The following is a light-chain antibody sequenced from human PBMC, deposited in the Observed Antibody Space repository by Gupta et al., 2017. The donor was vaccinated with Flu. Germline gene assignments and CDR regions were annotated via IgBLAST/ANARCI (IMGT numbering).Light chain of an antibody. J-gene: IGLJ2*01. CDR2: DNN. V-gene: IGLV1-51*01. CDR1: NSNIGNNY. CDR3: GTWDTSLRAVV. Sequence: KGTISGSGSNSNIGNNYVSWYQHIPGTAPQLLIYDNNQRPSGTPDRFSGSKSGTSAILVITGLQTGDEADYYCGTWDTSLRAVVFGGGTRLTVL.